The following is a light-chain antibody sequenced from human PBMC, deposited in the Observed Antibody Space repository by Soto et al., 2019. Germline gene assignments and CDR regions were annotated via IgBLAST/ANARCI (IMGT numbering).Light chain of an antibody. CDR1: SSDVGGYNF. CDR3: SSYTFSSTLVV. V-gene: IGLV2-14*01. CDR2: EVN. Sequence: QSALTQPASVSGSPGQSITISCTGTSSDVGGYNFVSWYQQHPGKAPRLMIFEVNNRPSGVSDRFSGSMSGNTASLTISGLQAEDEADYYCSSYTFSSTLVVFGGGTKVTVL. J-gene: IGLJ3*02.